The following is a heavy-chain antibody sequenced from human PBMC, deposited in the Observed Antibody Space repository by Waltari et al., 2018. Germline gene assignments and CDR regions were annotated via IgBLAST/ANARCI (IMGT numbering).Heavy chain of an antibody. J-gene: IGHJ3*02. Sequence: QVQLQQWGAGLLKPSETLSLTCAVYGGSFSGYYWSWIRQPPGKGLEWIGEINHSGSNNYNPSLKSRVTISVDTSKNQFSLKLSSVTAADTAVYYCAITSDCSSTSCVDAFDIWGQGTMVTVSS. CDR1: GGSFSGYY. V-gene: IGHV4-34*01. CDR3: AITSDCSSTSCVDAFDI. CDR2: INHSGSN. D-gene: IGHD2-2*01.